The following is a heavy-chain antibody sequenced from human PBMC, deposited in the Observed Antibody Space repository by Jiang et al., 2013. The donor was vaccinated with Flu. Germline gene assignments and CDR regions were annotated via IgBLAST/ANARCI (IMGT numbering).Heavy chain of an antibody. CDR1: GFTFSSYA. CDR3: ARDFYSLGYCSSTSCYLGGGLDY. V-gene: IGHV3-30*01. J-gene: IGHJ4*02. Sequence: VQLVESGGGVVQPGRSLRLSCAASGFTFSSYAMHWVRQAPGKGLEWVAVISYDGSNKYYADSVKGRFTISRDNSKNTLYLQMNSLRAEDTAVYYCARDFYSLGYCSSTSCYLGGGLDYWGQGTLVTVSS. D-gene: IGHD2-2*01. CDR2: ISYDGSNK.